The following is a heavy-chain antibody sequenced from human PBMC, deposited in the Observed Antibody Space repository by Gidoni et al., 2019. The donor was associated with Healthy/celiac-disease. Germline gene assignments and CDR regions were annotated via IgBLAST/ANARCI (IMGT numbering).Heavy chain of an antibody. CDR3: AADLGTVQDWNVGMDV. D-gene: IGHD1-1*01. CDR1: GFTFTSSA. Sequence: QMQLVQSGPEVKKPGTSVKVSCKASGFTFTSSAMQWVRQARGQRLEWIGWIVVGSGNTNYAQKFQERVTITRDMSTSTAYMELSSLRSEDTAVYYCAADLGTVQDWNVGMDVWGQGTTVTVSS. CDR2: IVVGSGNT. V-gene: IGHV1-58*02. J-gene: IGHJ6*02.